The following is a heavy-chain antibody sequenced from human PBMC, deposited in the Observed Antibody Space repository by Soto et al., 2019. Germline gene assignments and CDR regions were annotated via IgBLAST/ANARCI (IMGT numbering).Heavy chain of an antibody. J-gene: IGHJ4*02. CDR3: ASGRVTAIDSAFDY. D-gene: IGHD2-21*02. Sequence: QVQLVESGGGVVQPGRSLRLSCAASGFTFSSYGMHWVRQAPGKGLEWVAVISYDGSNTYYADSVKGRFTISRDNSKNTLYLQMNSLRAEDTAVYYCASGRVTAIDSAFDYWGQGTLVTVSS. CDR1: GFTFSSYG. V-gene: IGHV3-30*03. CDR2: ISYDGSNT.